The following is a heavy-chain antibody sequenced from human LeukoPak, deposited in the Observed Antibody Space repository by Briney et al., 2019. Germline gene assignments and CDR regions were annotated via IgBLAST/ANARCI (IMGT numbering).Heavy chain of an antibody. J-gene: IGHJ4*02. V-gene: IGHV4-59*01. D-gene: IGHD2-2*01. CDR2: IYYSGST. CDR1: GGSISSYY. Sequence: PSETLSLTCTVSGGSISSYYWSWIRQPPGKGLEWIGYIYYSGSTNYNPSLESRVTISVDTSKNQFSLKLSSVTAADTAVYYCARVGGYCSSTSCSYSDYWGQGTLVTVSS. CDR3: ARVGGYCSSTSCSYSDY.